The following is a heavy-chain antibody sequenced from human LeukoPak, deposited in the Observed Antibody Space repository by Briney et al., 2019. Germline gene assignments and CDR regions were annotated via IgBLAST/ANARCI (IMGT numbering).Heavy chain of an antibody. CDR1: GFTFSSYG. J-gene: IGHJ4*02. CDR3: AKDHQAISGSGALDY. Sequence: GGFLRLSCAASGFTFSSYGMHWVRQAPGKGLEWVAFIRNDGSNKDYADSGKGRFTISRDNSKNTLYLQMNSLRAEDTAVYYCAKDHQAISGSGALDYWGQGTLVTVSS. D-gene: IGHD3-10*01. V-gene: IGHV3-30*02. CDR2: IRNDGSNK.